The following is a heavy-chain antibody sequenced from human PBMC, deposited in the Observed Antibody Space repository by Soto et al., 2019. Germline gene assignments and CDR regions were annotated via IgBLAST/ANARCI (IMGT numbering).Heavy chain of an antibody. CDR2: IYYSGST. CDR1: GGSISSGGYY. CDR3: ARVDTAMVMFYGMDV. V-gene: IGHV4-31*03. Sequence: QVQLQESGPGLVKPSQTLSLTCTVSGGSISSGGYYWSWIRQHPGKGLEWIGYIYYSGSTYYNPSLKGRVTISVDTSKNQFSLKLSSVTAADTAVYYCARVDTAMVMFYGMDVWGQGTTVTVSS. J-gene: IGHJ6*02. D-gene: IGHD5-18*01.